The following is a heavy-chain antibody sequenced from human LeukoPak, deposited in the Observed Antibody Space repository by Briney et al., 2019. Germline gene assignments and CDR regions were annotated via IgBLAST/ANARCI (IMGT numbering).Heavy chain of an antibody. Sequence: SETLSLTCTVSGYSISSGYYWGWIRQTPGKGLEWIGNIYHTGSTYYNPSLKSRVTTSVDTSRNQFSLKLNSVTAADTAVYYCARGYSSSWYLNWFDPWGQGTLVTVSS. CDR2: IYHTGST. J-gene: IGHJ5*02. CDR3: ARGYSSSWYLNWFDP. D-gene: IGHD6-13*01. V-gene: IGHV4-38-2*02. CDR1: GYSISSGYY.